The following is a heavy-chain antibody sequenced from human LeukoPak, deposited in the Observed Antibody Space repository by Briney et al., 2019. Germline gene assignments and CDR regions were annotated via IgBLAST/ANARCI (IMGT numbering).Heavy chain of an antibody. CDR2: IIWNSGSI. D-gene: IGHD3-10*01. J-gene: IGHJ4*02. CDR3: AKDIFFAGSITMVRGVLNFDY. CDR1: GFTFDDYA. V-gene: IGHV3-9*01. Sequence: PGGSLRLSCAASGFTFDDYAMHWVRPAAGKGLEWVSGIIWNSGSIGYADSVKGRFTISRDNAKNSLYLQMNSLRAEDTALYYCAKDIFFAGSITMVRGVLNFDYWGQGTLVTVSS.